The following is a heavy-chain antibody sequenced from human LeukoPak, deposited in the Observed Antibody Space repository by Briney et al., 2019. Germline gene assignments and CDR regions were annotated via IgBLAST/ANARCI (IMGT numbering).Heavy chain of an antibody. J-gene: IGHJ4*02. CDR3: ARTRSQLLWFGETFDY. D-gene: IGHD3-10*01. CDR1: GYTFTSYA. Sequence: ASVKVSCKASGYTFTSYAMHWVRQAPGQRLEWMGWINAGNGNTKYSQKFQGRVTITRDTSASTAYMELSSLRSEDTAVYYCARTRSQLLWFGETFDYWGQGTLVTVSS. V-gene: IGHV1-3*01. CDR2: INAGNGNT.